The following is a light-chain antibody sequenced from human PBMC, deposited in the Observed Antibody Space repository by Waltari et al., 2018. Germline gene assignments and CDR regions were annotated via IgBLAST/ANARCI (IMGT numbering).Light chain of an antibody. CDR3: SSYAGSNNVV. Sequence: QSALTQPPSASGSPGQSVTISCPGTSRDLCGYNYVSSYQQHPGKAPKLIIFEVSKWPSGVPGRFSGSKSGNTASLTVSGLQAEDEADYYCSSYAGSNNVVFGGGTKLTVL. CDR2: EVS. J-gene: IGLJ2*01. CDR1: SRDLCGYNY. V-gene: IGLV2-8*01.